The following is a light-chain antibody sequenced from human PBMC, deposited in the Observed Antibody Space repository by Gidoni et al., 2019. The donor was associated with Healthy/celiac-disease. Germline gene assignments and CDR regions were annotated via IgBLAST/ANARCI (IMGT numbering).Light chain of an antibody. J-gene: IGKJ1*01. Sequence: DIQMTQSPSSLSASVGARVTITCRASQRISSYLNWYQQKPGKAPNLLIYAASSLQSGVPSRFSGSGSGTDFTLTISSLQPEDFATYYCQQSYSTLGTFGQGTKVEIK. V-gene: IGKV1-39*01. CDR3: QQSYSTLGT. CDR2: AAS. CDR1: QRISSY.